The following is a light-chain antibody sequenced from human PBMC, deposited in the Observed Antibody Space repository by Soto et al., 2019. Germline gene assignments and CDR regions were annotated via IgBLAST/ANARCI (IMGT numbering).Light chain of an antibody. V-gene: IGKV3-20*01. J-gene: IGKJ2*01. CDR2: GAS. CDR3: QQYGSSPYT. CDR1: QSVSSSY. Sequence: EIVLTQSPGTLSLSPGERATLSCRASQSVSSSYLAWYQQKPGQDPRLLIYGASSRATGIPDRFSGSVSGTDFTLTISRLEPEDFAVYYCQQYGSSPYTFGQGTKLEIK.